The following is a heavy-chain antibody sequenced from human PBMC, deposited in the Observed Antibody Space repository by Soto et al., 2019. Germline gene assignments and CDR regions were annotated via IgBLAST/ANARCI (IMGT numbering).Heavy chain of an antibody. CDR1: GFTFSNYA. CDR3: AKWTGRYCSGGRCYLDDPFDY. J-gene: IGHJ4*02. D-gene: IGHD2-15*01. Sequence: EVHLLESGGDLVQPGGSLRLSCAASGFTFSNYAMSWVRQAPGQGLDWVSGIRGRAASTVYADSVKGRFTISRDNSKNTLYLQMNSLEAEATAVYYWAKWTGRYCSGGRCYLDDPFDYWGQGTLVTVSS. CDR2: IRGRAAST. V-gene: IGHV3-23*01.